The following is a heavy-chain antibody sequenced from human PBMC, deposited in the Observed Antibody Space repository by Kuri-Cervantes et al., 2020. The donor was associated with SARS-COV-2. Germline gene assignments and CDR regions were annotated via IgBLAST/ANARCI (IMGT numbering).Heavy chain of an antibody. CDR2: IYYSGST. J-gene: IGHJ4*02. CDR3: AREGAYSSSWYKPFDY. CDR1: GGSISSHY. Sequence: SETLSLTCTVSGGSISSHYWSWIRQPPGKGLEWIGYIYYSGSTNYNPSLKSRVTISVDTSKNQFSLKLSSVTAADTAAYYCAREGAYSSSWYKPFDYWGQGTLVTVSS. D-gene: IGHD6-13*01. V-gene: IGHV4-59*11.